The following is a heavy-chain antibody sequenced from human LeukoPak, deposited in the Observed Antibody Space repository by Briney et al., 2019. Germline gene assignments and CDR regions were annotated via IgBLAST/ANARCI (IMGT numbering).Heavy chain of an antibody. D-gene: IGHD6-19*01. V-gene: IGHV4-34*01. Sequence: SETLSLTCAVYGDSFSGFYWTWVRQAPGKGLERIGEISYSGTPRYNPSLNSRITVTLDTSKKQISLNLSPVTAADTAVYYCVRGNVKHYHSVADEYYYYMDVWGKGTAVIVSS. CDR1: GDSFSGFY. CDR2: ISYSGTP. CDR3: VRGNVKHYHSVADEYYYYMDV. J-gene: IGHJ6*03.